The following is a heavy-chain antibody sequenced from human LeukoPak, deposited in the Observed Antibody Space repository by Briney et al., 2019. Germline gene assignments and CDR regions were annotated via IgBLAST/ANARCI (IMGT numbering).Heavy chain of an antibody. CDR2: TYTGGNS. Sequence: GGSLRLSCAASGFTVSSIHMVWVRQAPGKGLEWVSVTYTGGNSYYADSVKGRFIISRDISKNTLYLQMNSLRAEDTAVYYCARGWVGAAAGRDYWGQGTLVTVSS. CDR1: GFTVSSIH. CDR3: ARGWVGAAAGRDY. J-gene: IGHJ4*02. V-gene: IGHV3-53*01. D-gene: IGHD6-13*01.